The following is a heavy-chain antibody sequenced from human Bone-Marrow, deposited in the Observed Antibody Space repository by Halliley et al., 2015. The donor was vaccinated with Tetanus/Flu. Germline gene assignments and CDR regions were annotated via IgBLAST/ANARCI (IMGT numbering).Heavy chain of an antibody. V-gene: IGHV3-74*03. CDR2: IDSYGNIA. CDR3: ARATDYTGYGMDV. CDR1: GFSLSNYW. D-gene: IGHD4-4*01. J-gene: IGHJ6*02. Sequence: SLRLSCAASGFSLSNYWIHWLRQAPGKGLVWVSRIDSYGNIATYADSVKGRFTISRDNAKNMLYLQMNNLRVDDTGVYYCARATDYTGYGMDVWGPGATVTVSS.